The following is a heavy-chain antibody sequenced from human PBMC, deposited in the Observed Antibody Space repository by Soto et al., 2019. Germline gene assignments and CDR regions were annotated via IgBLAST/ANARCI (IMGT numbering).Heavy chain of an antibody. V-gene: IGHV1-8*01. CDR3: ARVMDGSNYYYYMDV. CDR2: MNPNSGNT. D-gene: IGHD6-25*01. J-gene: IGHJ6*03. Sequence: QVPLVQSGAEVKKPGASVKVSCKASGYTFTSYDINWVRQATGQGLEWMGWMNPNSGNTDYAQKFQGRVTMTRNTSISTAYMELSSLRSEDTAVYYCARVMDGSNYYYYMDVWGKGTTVTVSS. CDR1: GYTFTSYD.